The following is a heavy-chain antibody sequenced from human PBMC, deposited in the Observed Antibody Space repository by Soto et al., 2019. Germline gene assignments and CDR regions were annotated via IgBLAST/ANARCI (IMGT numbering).Heavy chain of an antibody. J-gene: IGHJ5*02. V-gene: IGHV3-30-3*01. Sequence: SLRLSCAASGFTFSSYAMHWVRQAPGKGLEWVAVISYDGSNKYYADSVKGRFTISRDNSKNTLYLQMNSLRAEDTAVYYCARSHGDIWFDPWGQGTLVTVSS. D-gene: IGHD4-17*01. CDR2: ISYDGSNK. CDR3: ARSHGDIWFDP. CDR1: GFTFSSYA.